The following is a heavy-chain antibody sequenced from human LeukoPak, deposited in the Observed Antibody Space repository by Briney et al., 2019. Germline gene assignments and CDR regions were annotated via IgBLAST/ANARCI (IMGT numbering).Heavy chain of an antibody. Sequence: GESLKISCQGFGYTFTTSWSGWVRQLPGKGLEWMALFYAGNSDTKYSPSFQGQVSISTDRSISTAYLQWSSLQASDTAIYYWAILNHPDGRVYWGQGTPVTVSS. J-gene: IGHJ4*02. CDR2: FYAGNSDT. CDR1: GYTFTTSW. D-gene: IGHD5-24*01. V-gene: IGHV5-51*01. CDR3: AILNHPDGRVY.